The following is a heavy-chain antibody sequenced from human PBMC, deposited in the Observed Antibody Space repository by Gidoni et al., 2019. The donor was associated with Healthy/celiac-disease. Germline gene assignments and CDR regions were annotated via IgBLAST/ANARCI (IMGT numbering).Heavy chain of an antibody. V-gene: IGHV3-33*01. CDR1: VFTFSSYG. J-gene: IGHJ6*04. CDR2: IWYDGSNK. Sequence: QVQLVESGGGVVQPGRSLSLSCAASVFTFSSYGMHWVRQAPGKGLEWVAVIWYDGSNKYYADSVKGRFTISRDNSKNTLYLQMNSLRAEDTAVYYCASPRGYSYGSYGVWGKGTTVTVSS. CDR3: ASPRGYSYGSYGV. D-gene: IGHD5-18*01.